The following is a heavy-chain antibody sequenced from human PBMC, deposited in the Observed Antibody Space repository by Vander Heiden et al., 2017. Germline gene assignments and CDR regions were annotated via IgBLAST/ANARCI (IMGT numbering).Heavy chain of an antibody. D-gene: IGHD6-13*01. CDR1: GFTCSSYA. J-gene: IGHJ1*01. V-gene: IGHV3-23*01. CDR3: ATYSSSWSLKH. CDR2: ISGSGGST. Sequence: EVQLLESGGGLVQPGGSLRLSCAASGFTCSSYAMSWVRQAPGKGLEWVSAISGSGGSTYYADSVKGRFTISRDNSKNTLYLQMNSLRAEDTAVYYCATYSSSWSLKHWGQGTLVTVSS.